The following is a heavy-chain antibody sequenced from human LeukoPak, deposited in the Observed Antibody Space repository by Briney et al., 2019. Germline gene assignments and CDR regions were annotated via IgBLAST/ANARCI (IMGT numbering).Heavy chain of an antibody. D-gene: IGHD3-10*01. J-gene: IGHJ4*02. CDR2: ITGVGTT. Sequence: PGGSLRLSCAASGFTFTTYAMSWVRQAPGKGLEWVSAITGVGTTFYADSVKGRFTISRDNSKNTLDLQMNSLRAEDTAMYYCARHEPYNSGSHYDYWGQGTLVTVSP. CDR1: GFTFTTYA. CDR3: ARHEPYNSGSHYDY. V-gene: IGHV3-23*01.